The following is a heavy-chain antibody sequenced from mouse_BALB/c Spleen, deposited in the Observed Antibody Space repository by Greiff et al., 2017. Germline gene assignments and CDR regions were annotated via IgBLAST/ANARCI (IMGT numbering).Heavy chain of an antibody. J-gene: IGHJ2*01. CDR2: ISSGGSYT. V-gene: IGHV5-6*01. CDR3: ARHEPHFDD. Sequence: EVKLVESGGDLVKPGGSLKLSCAASGFTFSSYGMSWVRQTPDKRLEWVATISSGGSYTYYPDSVKGRFTISRDNAKNTLYLQMSSLKSEDTAMYYCARHEPHFDDWGQGTTLTVSS. CDR1: GFTFSSYG.